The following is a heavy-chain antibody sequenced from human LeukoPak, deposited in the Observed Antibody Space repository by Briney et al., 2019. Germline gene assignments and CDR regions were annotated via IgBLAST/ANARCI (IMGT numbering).Heavy chain of an antibody. Sequence: SETLSLTCTVSGGSVSSNYWSRIRQPAGKGLEWIGRIYFSGTTYYNPSLKSRVTMSVDTSRNQFSLKLSSVTAADTAVYSCAREIASSGYLFDYWGQGALVTVSS. CDR3: AREIASSGYLFDY. D-gene: IGHD3-22*01. V-gene: IGHV4-4*07. J-gene: IGHJ4*02. CDR1: GGSVSSNY. CDR2: IYFSGTT.